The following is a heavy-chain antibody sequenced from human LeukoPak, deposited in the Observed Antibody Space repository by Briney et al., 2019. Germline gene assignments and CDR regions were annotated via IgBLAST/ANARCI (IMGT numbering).Heavy chain of an antibody. CDR3: ARAHNWKYGSFDF. V-gene: IGHV3-21*01. CDR2: ISSSSSYI. CDR1: GFTFSSYS. J-gene: IGHJ4*02. D-gene: IGHD1-7*01. Sequence: GGSLRLSCAASGFTFSSYSMNWVRQAPGKGLEWVSCISSSSSYIYYADSVKGRFTISRDNAKDSLYLQMNSLRAEDTAVYYCARAHNWKYGSFDFWGQGTLVTVSS.